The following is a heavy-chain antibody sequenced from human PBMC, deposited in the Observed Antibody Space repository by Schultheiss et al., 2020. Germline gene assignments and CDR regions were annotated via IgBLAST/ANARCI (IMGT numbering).Heavy chain of an antibody. Sequence: GGSLRLSCAASGFTFSSYAMSWVRQAPGKGLEWVSYISSSSSTIYYADSVKGRFTISRDNAKNSLYLQMNSLRDEDTAVYYCARDYDSSAYSWGYWGQGTLVTVSS. CDR2: ISSSSSTI. D-gene: IGHD3-22*01. CDR1: GFTFSSYA. CDR3: ARDYDSSAYSWGY. J-gene: IGHJ4*02. V-gene: IGHV3-48*02.